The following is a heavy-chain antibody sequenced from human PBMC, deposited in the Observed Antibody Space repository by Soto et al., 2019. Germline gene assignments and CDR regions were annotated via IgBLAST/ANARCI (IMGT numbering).Heavy chain of an antibody. CDR3: TTKIPVTTATFPPTFDY. D-gene: IGHD4-4*01. J-gene: IGHJ4*02. CDR1: GFTFSNAW. CDR2: IKSKTDGGTT. V-gene: IGHV3-15*01. Sequence: EVQLVESGGGLVKPGESLRLSCAASGFTFSNAWMSWVRQAPGKGLEWVGRIKSKTDGGTTDYAAPVKGRFTISRDHSKNTLYLQMNSLKYEDTAVYYCTTKIPVTTATFPPTFDYWGQGTLVTVSS.